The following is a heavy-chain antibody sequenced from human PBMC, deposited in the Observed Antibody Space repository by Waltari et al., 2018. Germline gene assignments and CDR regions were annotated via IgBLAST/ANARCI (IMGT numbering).Heavy chain of an antibody. V-gene: IGHV4-34*01. CDR3: ARSPYFYYGSGSFDYGMDV. D-gene: IGHD3-10*01. CDR1: GGSFSGYY. J-gene: IGHJ6*02. CDR2: INHSGST. Sequence: QVQLQQWGAGLLKPSETLSLTCAVYGGSFSGYYWSWIRQPPGKGLEWIGEINHSGSTNYNPSLKSRVTISVDTSKNQFSLKLSSVTAADTAVYYCARSPYFYYGSGSFDYGMDVWGQGTTVIVSS.